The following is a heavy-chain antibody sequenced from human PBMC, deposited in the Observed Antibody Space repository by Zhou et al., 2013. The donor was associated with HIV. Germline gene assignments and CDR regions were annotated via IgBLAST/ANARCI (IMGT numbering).Heavy chain of an antibody. D-gene: IGHD6-19*01. V-gene: IGHV1-69*04. J-gene: IGHJ4*02. CDR1: GGTFSSYA. Sequence: QVQLVQSGAEVKKPGSSVKVSCKASGGTFSSYAISWVRQAPGQGLEWMGRIIPILGIANYAQKFQGRVTITADKSTSTAYMELSSLRSEDTAVYYCARGSSGWPNSNFDYWGQGNPGHRLL. CDR2: IIPILGIA. CDR3: ARGSSGWPNSNFDY.